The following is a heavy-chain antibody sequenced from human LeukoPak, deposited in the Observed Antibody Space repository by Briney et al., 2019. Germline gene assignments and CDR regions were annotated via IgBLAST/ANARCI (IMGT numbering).Heavy chain of an antibody. CDR2: ITTSGATT. CDR1: GFTFSRYG. Sequence: GGSLRLSCAASGFTFSRYGMSWVRQAPGEGLEWVSFITTSGATTSYADSVKGRFTISRDNPRNTLYMQMNSLRDEDTALYYCAIMHGYYDGSGYWVQWGQGTLVTVSS. V-gene: IGHV3-23*01. J-gene: IGHJ4*02. D-gene: IGHD3-22*01. CDR3: AIMHGYYDGSGYWVQ.